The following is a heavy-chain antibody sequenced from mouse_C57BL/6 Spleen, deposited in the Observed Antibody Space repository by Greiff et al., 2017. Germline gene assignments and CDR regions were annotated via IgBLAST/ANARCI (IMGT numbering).Heavy chain of an antibody. V-gene: IGHV8-8*01. CDR2: IWWDDDK. Sequence: QVTLKVSGPGILQPSQTLSLTCSFSGFSLSTFGMGVGWIRQPSGKGLEWLAHIWWDDDKYYNPALKSRLTISKDTSKNQVFLKIANVDTADTATYYCARIPDYGSSFHWYFDVWGTGTTVTVSS. J-gene: IGHJ1*03. D-gene: IGHD1-1*01. CDR3: ARIPDYGSSFHWYFDV. CDR1: GFSLSTFGMG.